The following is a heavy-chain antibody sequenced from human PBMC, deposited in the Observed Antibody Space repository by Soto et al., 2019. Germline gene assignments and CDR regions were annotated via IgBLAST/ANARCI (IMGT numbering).Heavy chain of an antibody. Sequence: PGGSQRLSCAASGFTFRSYARSWVRQAPGKGLEWVSAISGSGGSTYYADSVKGRFTISRDNSKNTLYLQMNSLRAEDTAVYYCAKGPEEQWLVLVGWFDPWGQGTLVTVSS. J-gene: IGHJ5*02. D-gene: IGHD6-19*01. V-gene: IGHV3-23*01. CDR2: ISGSGGST. CDR1: GFTFRSYA. CDR3: AKGPEEQWLVLVGWFDP.